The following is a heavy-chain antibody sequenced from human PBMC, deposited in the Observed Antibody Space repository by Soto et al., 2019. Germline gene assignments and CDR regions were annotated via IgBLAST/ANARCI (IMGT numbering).Heavy chain of an antibody. D-gene: IGHD5-18*01. CDR3: ARRQLWSDYFDY. Sequence: QVQLVESGGGVVQPGRSLRLSCAASGFTFSSYGMHWVRQAPGKGLEWVAVIWYDGSNKYYADSVKGRFTISRDNSKNTLYLQMNRLRAEDTAVYYCARRQLWSDYFDYWGQGTLVTVSS. CDR2: IWYDGSNK. V-gene: IGHV3-33*01. J-gene: IGHJ4*02. CDR1: GFTFSSYG.